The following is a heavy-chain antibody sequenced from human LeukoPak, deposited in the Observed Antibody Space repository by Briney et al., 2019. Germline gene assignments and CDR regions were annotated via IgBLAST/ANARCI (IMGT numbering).Heavy chain of an antibody. CDR2: INDGNGNT. CDR1: GYTFTSYA. D-gene: IGHD1-1*01. Sequence: ASVKVSCKASGYTFTSYAMHWVRQAPGQRLEWMGWINDGNGNTKYAQKFQGRVTITRDTSASTAYMELSSLRSEDTAVYYCASHAVQLERTPPFDPWGQGTLVTVSS. J-gene: IGHJ5*02. CDR3: ASHAVQLERTPPFDP. V-gene: IGHV1-3*01.